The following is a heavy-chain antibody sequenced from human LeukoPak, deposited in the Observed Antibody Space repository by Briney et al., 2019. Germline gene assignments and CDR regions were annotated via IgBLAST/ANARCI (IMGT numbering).Heavy chain of an antibody. CDR1: GDSVSSAGYH. D-gene: IGHD4-17*01. J-gene: IGHJ4*02. Sequence: ETLSLTCSVSGDSVSSAGYHWSWIRQAPGKGLEWVSAISGSGGSTYYADSVKGRFTISRDNSKNTLYLQMNSLRAEDTAVYYCAKDLAYGDYGTPWDYFDYWGQGTLVTVSS. CDR2: ISGSGGST. V-gene: IGHV3-23*01. CDR3: AKDLAYGDYGTPWDYFDY.